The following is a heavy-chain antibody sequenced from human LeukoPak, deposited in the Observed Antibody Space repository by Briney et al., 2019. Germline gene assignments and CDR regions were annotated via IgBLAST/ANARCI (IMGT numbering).Heavy chain of an antibody. V-gene: IGHV3-33*06. CDR3: VKESAADATFHFDS. J-gene: IGHJ4*02. CDR2: LWSDGKTA. Sequence: GRSLRLSCAASGFTFNIFGMHWVRQVPGNGLEWVAVLWSDGKTAHYADSAKGRFTISRDSSENTLYLQMNSLRSEDTAVYYCVKESAADATFHFDSWGQGTLVTVSS. D-gene: IGHD6-13*01. CDR1: GFTFNIFG.